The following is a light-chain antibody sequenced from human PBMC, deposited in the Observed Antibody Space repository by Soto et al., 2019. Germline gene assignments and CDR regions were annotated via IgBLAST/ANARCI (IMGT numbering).Light chain of an antibody. Sequence: EIVLTQSPATLSLSPGERATLSYRASQSVSSYLAWYQQKPGQAPRLLIYDASNRATGIPARFSGSGSGTDFTLTISSLEPEDFAVYYCKQRSNFTFGPGTKVDIK. J-gene: IGKJ3*01. CDR3: KQRSNFT. CDR2: DAS. CDR1: QSVSSY. V-gene: IGKV3-11*01.